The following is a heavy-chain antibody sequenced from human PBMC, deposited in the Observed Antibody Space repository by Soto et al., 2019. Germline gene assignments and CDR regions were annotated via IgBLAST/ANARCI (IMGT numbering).Heavy chain of an antibody. CDR1: GYTFTGYY. D-gene: IGHD3-3*01. CDR3: ARARHSYDLWTDYNYYHHGMDV. Sequence: QVQLVQSGAEVKKPGASVKVSCKASGYTFTGYYMHWVRQAPGQGLEWMGWINPNDGSAGYIQKFQGRVTMTRDTSKTTAYMELSSLRSEDTAVYYCARARHSYDLWTDYNYYHHGMDVWGQGTTVTVSS. J-gene: IGHJ6*02. CDR2: INPNDGSA. V-gene: IGHV1-2*02.